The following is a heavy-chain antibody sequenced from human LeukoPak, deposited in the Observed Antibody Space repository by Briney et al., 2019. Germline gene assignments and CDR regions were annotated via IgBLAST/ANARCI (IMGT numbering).Heavy chain of an antibody. CDR2: IYHSGST. J-gene: IGHJ4*02. CDR3: ARTYCTNGVCFDY. CDR1: GASITSSGYY. Sequence: SETLSLTCTVSGASITSSGYYWGWIRQPPGKGLEWIGTIYHSGSTYYNPSLKSRVTISVDTSKNQFSLKLSSVTAADTAVYYCARTYCTNGVCFDYWGQGTLVTVSS. D-gene: IGHD2-8*01. V-gene: IGHV4-39*07.